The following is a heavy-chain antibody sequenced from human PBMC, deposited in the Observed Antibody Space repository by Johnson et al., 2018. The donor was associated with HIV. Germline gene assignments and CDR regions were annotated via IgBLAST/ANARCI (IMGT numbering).Heavy chain of an antibody. Sequence: VQLVESGGSLVQPGSSLRLSCAASGFTFSSYAMHWVRQAPGKGLEYVSAISSNGGSTYYANSVKGRFTISRDNSKNTLYLQMSSLRAEDTAVYYCARGGIIHDAFDIWGQGTMVTVSS. V-gene: IGHV3-64*01. CDR3: ARGGIIHDAFDI. J-gene: IGHJ3*02. CDR2: ISSNGGST. D-gene: IGHD1-1*01. CDR1: GFTFSSYA.